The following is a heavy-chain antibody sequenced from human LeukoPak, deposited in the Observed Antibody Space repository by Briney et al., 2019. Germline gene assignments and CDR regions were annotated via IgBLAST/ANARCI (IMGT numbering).Heavy chain of an antibody. V-gene: IGHV1-46*01. CDR3: ARASITMVRGVIGAYYYYYMDV. D-gene: IGHD3-10*01. CDR1: GYTFTSYY. J-gene: IGHJ6*03. CDR2: INPSGGST. Sequence: ASVKVSCKASGYTFTSYYMHWVRQAPGQGLEWMGIINPSGGSTSYAQKFQGRVTMTRDMSTSTVYMELSSLRSEDTAVYYCARASITMVRGVIGAYYYYYMDVWGKGTTVTISS.